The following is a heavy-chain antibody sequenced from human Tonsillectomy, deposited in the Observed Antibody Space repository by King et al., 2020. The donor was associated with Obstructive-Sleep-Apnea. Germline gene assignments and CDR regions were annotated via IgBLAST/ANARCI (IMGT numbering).Heavy chain of an antibody. J-gene: IGHJ4*02. CDR2: IYSGGST. D-gene: IGHD6-13*01. CDR3: ARDVPPYYGSGWYVVGYFDY. V-gene: IGHV3-66*01. Sequence: VQLVESGGGLVQPGGSLRLSCAASGFTVSSNYMSWVRQAPGKGLEWVSVIYSGGSTYYADSVRGRFTIPRDISKNTLYLQMNSLRAEDTAVYYCARDVPPYYGSGWYVVGYFDYWGQGTLVTVSS. CDR1: GFTVSSNY.